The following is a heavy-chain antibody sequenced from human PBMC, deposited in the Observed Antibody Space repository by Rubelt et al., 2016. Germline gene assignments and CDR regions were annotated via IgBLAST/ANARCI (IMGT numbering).Heavy chain of an antibody. V-gene: IGHV3-23*01. Sequence: GGGVVQPGRSLRLSCAASGFTFSSYAMSWVRQAPGKELEWVSAISGSGGSTYYADSVKGRFTISRDNSKNTLYLQMNSLRAEDTAVYYCAKKADWNDRIDYWGQGTLVTVSS. J-gene: IGHJ4*02. CDR3: AKKADWNDRIDY. D-gene: IGHD1-1*01. CDR2: ISGSGGST. CDR1: GFTFSSYA.